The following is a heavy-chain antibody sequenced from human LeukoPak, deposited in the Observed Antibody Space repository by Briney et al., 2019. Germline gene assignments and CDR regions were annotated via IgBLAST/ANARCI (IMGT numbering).Heavy chain of an antibody. D-gene: IGHD3-10*01. Sequence: GGSLRLSCAASGFTFSSYEMNWVRQAPGKGLEWVSYISSSGSTIYYADSVKGRFTISRDNATNSLYLQMNSLRAEDTAVYYCARELISNYGSGSYSYYYYYYGMDVWGKGTTVTVSS. CDR3: ARELISNYGSGSYSYYYYYYGMDV. CDR1: GFTFSSYE. J-gene: IGHJ6*04. CDR2: ISSSGSTI. V-gene: IGHV3-48*03.